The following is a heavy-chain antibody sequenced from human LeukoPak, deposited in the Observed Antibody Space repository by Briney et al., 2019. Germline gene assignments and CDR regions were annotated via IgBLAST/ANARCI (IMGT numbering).Heavy chain of an antibody. Sequence: GASVKVSCKASGYTFIRYAINWLRQVPGQGLEWMGWINMYTANPAYAQGFTERFVFSLDTSVSTAYLEISILKAEDTAVYYCARHDNDDDFDYWGQGTLVTVSS. V-gene: IGHV7-4-1*02. D-gene: IGHD3-16*01. CDR1: GYTFIRYA. CDR3: ARHDNDDDFDY. CDR2: INMYTANP. J-gene: IGHJ4*02.